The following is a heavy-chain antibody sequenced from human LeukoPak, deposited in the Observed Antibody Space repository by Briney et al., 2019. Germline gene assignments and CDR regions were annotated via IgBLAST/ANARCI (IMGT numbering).Heavy chain of an antibody. Sequence: ASVKVSCKASGYTFTSYDINWVRQATGQGLEWMGWMNPNSGNTGYAQKFQGRVTMTRNTSISTAYMELSSLRSEDTAVYYCARGYSYGYYFDYWGQGTLVTVFS. D-gene: IGHD5-18*01. CDR1: GYTFTSYD. V-gene: IGHV1-8*01. CDR3: ARGYSYGYYFDY. J-gene: IGHJ4*02. CDR2: MNPNSGNT.